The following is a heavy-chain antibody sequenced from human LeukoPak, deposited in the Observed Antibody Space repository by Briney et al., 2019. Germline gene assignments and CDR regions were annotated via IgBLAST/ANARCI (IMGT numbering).Heavy chain of an antibody. CDR3: ANREGRLGPPPDY. V-gene: IGHV3-23*01. CDR1: GFTFSSYA. CDR2: ISGGGVTT. D-gene: IGHD6-19*01. Sequence: PGGSLRLSCAASGFTFSSYAMYWVRQAPGKGLEWVSGISGGGVTTTYADSVKGRFTISRDNSRNTLYLQMNSLRAEDTALYYCANREGRLGPPPDYWGQGTLVTVSS. J-gene: IGHJ4*02.